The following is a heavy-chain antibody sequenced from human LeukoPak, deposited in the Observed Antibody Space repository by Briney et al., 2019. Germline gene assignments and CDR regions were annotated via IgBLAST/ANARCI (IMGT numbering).Heavy chain of an antibody. D-gene: IGHD3-16*01. J-gene: IGHJ5*02. CDR1: GGSININSYF. CDR3: PRNWTTGGNNWSDP. Sequence: SETLSLTCTVSGGSININSYFWGWIRQPPGKGLEWIGSVYYTGSTYYNPSLRSRVTISVDRSKNQFSLKLRSVTAADTAIYCGPRNWTTGGNNWSDPWSQGPLVTVSP. CDR2: VYYTGST. V-gene: IGHV4-39*07.